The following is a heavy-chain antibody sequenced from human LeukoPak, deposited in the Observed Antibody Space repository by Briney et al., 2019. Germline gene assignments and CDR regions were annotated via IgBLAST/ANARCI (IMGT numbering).Heavy chain of an antibody. Sequence: GRSLRLSCVTSGFTFDNYAMTWVRQAPGKGLEWVSYISSSGSTIYYADSVKGRFTISRDNAKNSLYLQMNSLRAEDTAVYYCARVSMGYSYGYWYYYYYMDVWGKGTTVTVSS. D-gene: IGHD5-18*01. V-gene: IGHV3-11*01. J-gene: IGHJ6*03. CDR1: GFTFDNYA. CDR3: ARVSMGYSYGYWYYYYYMDV. CDR2: ISSSGSTI.